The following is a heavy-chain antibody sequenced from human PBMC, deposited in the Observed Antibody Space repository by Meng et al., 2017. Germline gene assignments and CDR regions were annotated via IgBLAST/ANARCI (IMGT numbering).Heavy chain of an antibody. D-gene: IGHD4-23*01. Sequence: QWHLQQGGAGLLKPAETLSLTCAVYGGSFSGYYWSWIRQPPGKGLEWIGEINHSGSTNYNPSLKSRVTISVDTSKNQFSLKLSSVTAADTAVYYCARTGGTTVVTAGRRFWYFDLWGRGTLVTVSS. V-gene: IGHV4-34*01. CDR2: INHSGST. CDR3: ARTGGTTVVTAGRRFWYFDL. CDR1: GGSFSGYY. J-gene: IGHJ2*01.